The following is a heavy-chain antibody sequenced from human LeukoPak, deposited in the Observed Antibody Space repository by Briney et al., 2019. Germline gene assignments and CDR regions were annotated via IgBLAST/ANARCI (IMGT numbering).Heavy chain of an antibody. Sequence: GGSLRLSCPASGFSFSNHYMRWIRQAPGKGLEWVANINEDGSNKWHLGSVKGRFTVSRDNARNSLYLQMNSLRVEDTAVYYCTRVIVAVPGYFDYFDFWGQGVLVTVSS. V-gene: IGHV3-7*01. CDR3: TRVIVAVPGYFDYFDF. CDR2: INEDGSNK. J-gene: IGHJ4*02. D-gene: IGHD6-19*01. CDR1: GFSFSNHY.